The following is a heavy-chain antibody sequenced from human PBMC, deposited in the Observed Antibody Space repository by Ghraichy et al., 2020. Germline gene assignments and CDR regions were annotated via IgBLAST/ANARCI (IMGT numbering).Heavy chain of an antibody. CDR3: ARSAHDFWSGYYR. CDR1: GFTVSSNY. CDR2: IYSGGST. V-gene: IGHV3-53*01. D-gene: IGHD3-3*01. J-gene: IGHJ4*02. Sequence: GESLNISCAASGFTVSSNYMSWVRQAPGKGLEWVSVIYSGGSTYYADSVKGRFTISRDNSKNTLYLQMNSLRAEDTAVYYCARSAHDFWSGYYRWGQGTLVTVSS.